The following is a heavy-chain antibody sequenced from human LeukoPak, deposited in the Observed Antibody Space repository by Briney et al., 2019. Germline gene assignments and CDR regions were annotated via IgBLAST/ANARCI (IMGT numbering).Heavy chain of an antibody. Sequence: PSETLSLTCSVSGGSITTGVYYWTWIRQHPAKGLEWIGQISGSGSDDYNSSLKSRVTFSLDTSENEFSLKLSSVTAADTAVYYCARGRKYRFWSGYHPINWFDPWGQGTPVTVSS. D-gene: IGHD3-3*01. CDR3: ARGRKYRFWSGYHPINWFDP. CDR1: GGSITTGVYY. CDR2: ISGSGSD. V-gene: IGHV4-31*03. J-gene: IGHJ5*02.